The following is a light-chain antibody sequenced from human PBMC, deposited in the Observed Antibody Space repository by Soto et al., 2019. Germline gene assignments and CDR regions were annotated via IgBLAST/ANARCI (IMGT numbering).Light chain of an antibody. CDR2: GAS. CDR3: QQHNNWPPYT. J-gene: IGKJ2*01. CDR1: QSVSTK. Sequence: ETVMTQSPATLSVSPGERASLSCRASQSVSTKLAWYQQKPGQTPRLLIYGASTRATGIPARFSGSGSGTEFTLTISSLQSEDSAVYYCQQHNNWPPYTFGQGTRLEIK. V-gene: IGKV3-15*01.